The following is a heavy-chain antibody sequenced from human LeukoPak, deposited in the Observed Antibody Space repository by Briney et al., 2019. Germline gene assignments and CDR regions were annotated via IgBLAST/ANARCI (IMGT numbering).Heavy chain of an antibody. D-gene: IGHD1-26*01. CDR3: ARHEGATDY. V-gene: IGHV4-59*08. J-gene: IGHJ4*02. Sequence: PSETLSLTCTVSGASISSYYWSWIRQPPGKGMEWVGYIYYSGSTNYNPSLKSRVTISLDTSKNQFSLKLSSVTAADTAVYYCARHEGATDYWGQGTLVTVSS. CDR1: GASISSYY. CDR2: IYYSGST.